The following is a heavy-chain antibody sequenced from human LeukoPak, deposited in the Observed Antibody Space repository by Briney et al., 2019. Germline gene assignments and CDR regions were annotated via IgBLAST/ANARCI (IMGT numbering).Heavy chain of an antibody. J-gene: IGHJ4*02. Sequence: ASVKVSCKLSGNTLRELPIQWVRQAGGKGLEWMAGFDPENAEIVYAQKFQGRVTMTEETSTNTAYMELTSLTADDTALYYCATRGSDFGSGFDFWGQGTQVTVSS. CDR1: GNTLRELP. CDR3: ATRGSDFGSGFDF. V-gene: IGHV1-24*01. D-gene: IGHD3-3*01. CDR2: FDPENAEI.